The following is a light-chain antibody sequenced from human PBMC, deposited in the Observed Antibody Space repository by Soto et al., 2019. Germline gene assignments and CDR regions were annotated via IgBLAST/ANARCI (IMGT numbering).Light chain of an antibody. CDR1: SSYVGGYNY. Sequence: QSALTQPPSASGSPGQSVTISCTGTSSYVGGYNYVSWYQQHPGKAPKLIIYEVTKRPSGVPDRFSGSKSGNTASLTVSGLLAEDEADYYCSSHAGIINVVFGGGTKLPVL. V-gene: IGLV2-8*01. J-gene: IGLJ3*02. CDR3: SSHAGIINVV. CDR2: EVT.